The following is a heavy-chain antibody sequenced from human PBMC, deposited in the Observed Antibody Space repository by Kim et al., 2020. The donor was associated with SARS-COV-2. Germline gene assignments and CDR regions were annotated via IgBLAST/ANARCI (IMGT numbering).Heavy chain of an antibody. J-gene: IGHJ4*02. CDR3: AGTDYFDY. CDR2: ISYDGSNK. Sequence: GGSLRLSCAASGFTFSSYGMHWVRQAPGKGLEWVAVISYDGSNKYYADSVKGRFTISRDNSKNTLYLQMNSLRAEDTAVYYCAGTDYFDYWGQGTLVTVSS. CDR1: GFTFSSYG. V-gene: IGHV3-30*03.